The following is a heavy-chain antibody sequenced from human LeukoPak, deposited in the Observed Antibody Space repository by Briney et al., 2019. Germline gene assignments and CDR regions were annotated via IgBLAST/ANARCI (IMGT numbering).Heavy chain of an antibody. V-gene: IGHV1-69*01. D-gene: IGHD3-9*01. J-gene: IGHJ4*02. CDR1: GGTFSSYA. CDR3: ARDSTYYDILTGYYNRNPSDY. CDR2: IIPIFGTA. Sequence: ASVKVSCKASGGTFSSYAISWVRQAPGQGLEWMGGIIPIFGTANYAQKFQGRVTITADESTSTAYMELSSLRSEDTAVYYCARDSTYYDILTGYYNRNPSDYWGLGTLVTVSS.